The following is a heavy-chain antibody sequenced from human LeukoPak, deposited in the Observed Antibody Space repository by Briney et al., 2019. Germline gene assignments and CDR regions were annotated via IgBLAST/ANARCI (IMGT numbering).Heavy chain of an antibody. D-gene: IGHD3-16*01. CDR1: GYSFTSYW. J-gene: IGHJ4*02. V-gene: IGHV5-51*01. CDR3: VRQADYFDH. CDR2: IYPGDSEI. Sequence: PGESLKISCKGSGYSFTSYWIGWVRQMPGKGLEWMGMIYPGDSEIKYGPSFQGQVTISADKSINTAYLQWGSLKASDTAMYYCVRQADYFDHWGQGTLVTVSS.